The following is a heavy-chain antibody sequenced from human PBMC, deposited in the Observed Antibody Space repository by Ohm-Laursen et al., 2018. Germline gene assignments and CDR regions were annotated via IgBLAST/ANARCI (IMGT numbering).Heavy chain of an antibody. CDR1: VFTVSSNY. CDR3: ARDRGDY. Sequence: SLRLSCSASVFTVSSNYMCWIRQAPGTGLGRVSVIYSGGSTYYADTVTGRFTISRDNSKNTLYLQMNSLRAEDTAVYYCARDRGDYWGQGTLVTVSS. J-gene: IGHJ4*02. CDR2: IYSGGST. V-gene: IGHV3-66*01.